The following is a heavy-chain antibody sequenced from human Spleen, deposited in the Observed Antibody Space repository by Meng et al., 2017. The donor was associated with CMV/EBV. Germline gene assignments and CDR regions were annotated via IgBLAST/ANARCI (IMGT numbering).Heavy chain of an antibody. Sequence: GESLKISCAASGFTFSDHYMDWVRQAPGKGLEWVGRSRNKANSYTTEYAASVKGRFTISRDDSKNSLFLQMSSLETEDTAVYYCARSDFWSGYPYFDYWGQGTLVTVSS. D-gene: IGHD3-3*01. V-gene: IGHV3-72*01. J-gene: IGHJ4*02. CDR1: GFTFSDHY. CDR2: SRNKANSYTT. CDR3: ARSDFWSGYPYFDY.